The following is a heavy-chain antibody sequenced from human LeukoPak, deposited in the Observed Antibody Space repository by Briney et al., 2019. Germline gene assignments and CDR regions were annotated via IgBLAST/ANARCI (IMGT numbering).Heavy chain of an antibody. J-gene: IGHJ4*02. CDR3: ARHSGSSPHYFDY. CDR1: GGSISSYY. D-gene: IGHD1-26*01. V-gene: IGHV4-59*08. CDR2: IYYSGST. Sequence: SETLSLTCTVPGGSISSYYWSWLRQPPGKGLEWIGFIYYSGSTHYKSSLKSRVTISVDTSKNQFSLRLSSVTAADTAVYYCARHSGSSPHYFDYWGQGTLVTVSS.